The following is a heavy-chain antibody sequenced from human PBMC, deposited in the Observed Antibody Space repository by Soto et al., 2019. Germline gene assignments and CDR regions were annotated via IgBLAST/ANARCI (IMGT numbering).Heavy chain of an antibody. D-gene: IGHD3-16*02. J-gene: IGHJ6*02. CDR2: IFPKFGTT. CDR3: EAEMTFGKLSVV. CDR1: GDTDTNYV. Sequence: ASVKVSCKASGDTDTNYVISWVRQAPGQGLEWMGGIFPKFGTTYSAQRLQDRLTITADESTSTVYMQLSSLRLDDTAVYYCEAEMTFGKLSVVWGQGTTVTVSS. V-gene: IGHV1-69*13.